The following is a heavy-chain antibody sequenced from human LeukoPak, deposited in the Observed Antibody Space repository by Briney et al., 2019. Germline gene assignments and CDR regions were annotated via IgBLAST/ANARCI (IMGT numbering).Heavy chain of an antibody. J-gene: IGHJ4*02. CDR1: RGSLSSSSYY. D-gene: IGHD3-22*01. CDR3: ARLYYDSSGYYQICYFDY. Sequence: PSETLSPACTVSRGSLSSSSYYWGWIRQPPGTGLEWIGSIYYSGSTYYNPSLKSRVTISVDTSKNQFSLNLSSVTAADTAVYYCARLYYDSSGYYQICYFDYWGQGTLVTVSS. V-gene: IGHV4-39*01. CDR2: IYYSGST.